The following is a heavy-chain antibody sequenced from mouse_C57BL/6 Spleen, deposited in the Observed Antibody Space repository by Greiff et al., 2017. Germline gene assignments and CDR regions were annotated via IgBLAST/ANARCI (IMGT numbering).Heavy chain of an antibody. V-gene: IGHV5-15*01. CDR1: GFTFSDYG. CDR2: LSNLAYRI. Sequence: EVQLQESGGGLVQPGGSLKLSCAASGFTFSDYGMAWVRQAPRKGPEWVAFLSNLAYRIYYADTVTGRFTISRENAKNTLYREMSSLRSEDTAMYYCARNDGYDEEYAMDYWGQGTSVTVSS. J-gene: IGHJ4*01. CDR3: ARNDGYDEEYAMDY. D-gene: IGHD2-2*01.